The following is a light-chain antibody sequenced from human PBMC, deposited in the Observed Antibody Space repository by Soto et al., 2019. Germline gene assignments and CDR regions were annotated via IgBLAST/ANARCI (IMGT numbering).Light chain of an antibody. Sequence: ETVLMQSPATLSVSPGERAILSCRASQNIGGSVAWYQQRPGQAPRLLIYRASTRATDAPARFSGSGSGTEFTLTISSLQSEDMEVYSCQQYHNWPITFGQGTRLEIK. CDR1: QNIGGS. J-gene: IGKJ5*01. CDR2: RAS. V-gene: IGKV3-15*01. CDR3: QQYHNWPIT.